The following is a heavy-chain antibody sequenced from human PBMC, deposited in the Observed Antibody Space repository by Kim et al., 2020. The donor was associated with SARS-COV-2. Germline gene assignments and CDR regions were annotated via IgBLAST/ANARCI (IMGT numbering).Heavy chain of an antibody. J-gene: IGHJ4*02. CDR3: ARDFRDY. CDR2: TSTGNP. Sequence: TSTGNPKYAKGFTGRFVFSLDTSVSTAYLQINSLKPEDTAVYYCARDFRDYWGQGTLVTVSS. V-gene: IGHV7-4-1*02.